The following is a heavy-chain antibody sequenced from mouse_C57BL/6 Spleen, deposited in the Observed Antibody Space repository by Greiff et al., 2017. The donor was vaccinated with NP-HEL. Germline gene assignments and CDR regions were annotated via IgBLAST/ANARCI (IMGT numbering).Heavy chain of an antibody. CDR1: GYTFTDYN. J-gene: IGHJ3*01. Sequence: DVQLQESGPELVKPGASVKIPCQASGYTFTDYNMDWVKQSPGKSLEWIGDINPNNGGTIYNQKFKGEATLTVDKSSSTAYMGLRSLTSEDTAVYYCARGGVDYVFAYWGQGTLVTVSA. CDR3: ARGGVDYVFAY. V-gene: IGHV1-18*01. D-gene: IGHD1-1*02. CDR2: INPNNGGT.